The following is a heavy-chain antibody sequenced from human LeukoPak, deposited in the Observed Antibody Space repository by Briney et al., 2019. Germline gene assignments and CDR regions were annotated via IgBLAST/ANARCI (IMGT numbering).Heavy chain of an antibody. V-gene: IGHV4-61*02. Sequence: SETLSLTCTVSGGSMSSGSYYWSWIRQPAGKGLEWIGRIYTSGSTNYNPSLKSRVTISVDTSKNQFSLKLSSVTAADTAVCYCANSGGVECSSGTCYTTWYFDLWGRGTLVTVSS. CDR3: ANSGGVECSSGTCYTTWYFDL. J-gene: IGHJ2*01. D-gene: IGHD2-2*02. CDR2: IYTSGST. CDR1: GGSMSSGSYY.